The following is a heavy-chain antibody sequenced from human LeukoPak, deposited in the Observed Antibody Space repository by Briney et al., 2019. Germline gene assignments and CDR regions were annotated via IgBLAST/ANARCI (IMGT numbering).Heavy chain of an antibody. Sequence: GGSLSFTCSASGFTVSSNRMIWDRQAPGKGLEWVSVIYSGGSTYYADSVKGRFTISRDNSKNTLYLQMNSLRAEDTAVYYCASHSSSWYGSDDWG. V-gene: IGHV3-53*01. CDR3: ASHSSSWYGSDD. CDR1: GFTVSSNR. D-gene: IGHD6-13*01. J-gene: IGHJ4*01. CDR2: IYSGGST.